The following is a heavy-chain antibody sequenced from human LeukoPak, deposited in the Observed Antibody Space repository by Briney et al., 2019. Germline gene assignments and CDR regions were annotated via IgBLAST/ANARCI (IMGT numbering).Heavy chain of an antibody. Sequence: GGSLRLSCAASEFDFSSHAMTWVRQAPGKGLEWVSAISISGSKTYYADSLKGRFTISRDNSKNTLYLQMNSLRADDTAVYYCANEIRPNDYWGQGTQVTVSS. V-gene: IGHV3-23*01. J-gene: IGHJ4*02. CDR2: ISISGSKT. CDR3: ANEIRPNDY. CDR1: EFDFSSHA. D-gene: IGHD4-17*01.